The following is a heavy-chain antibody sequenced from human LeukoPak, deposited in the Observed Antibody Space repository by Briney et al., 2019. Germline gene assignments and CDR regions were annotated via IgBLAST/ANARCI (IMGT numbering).Heavy chain of an antibody. J-gene: IGHJ3*02. CDR1: GGSISSGDYY. CDR3: ASTTVVTGSDAFDI. V-gene: IGHV4-30-4*01. CDR2: IYYSGST. D-gene: IGHD4-23*01. Sequence: PSETLSLTCTVSGGSISSGDYYWSWIRQPLGKGLEWIGYIYYSGSTYYNPSLKSRVTISVDTSKNQFSLKLSSVTAADTAVYYCASTTVVTGSDAFDIWGQGTMVTVSS.